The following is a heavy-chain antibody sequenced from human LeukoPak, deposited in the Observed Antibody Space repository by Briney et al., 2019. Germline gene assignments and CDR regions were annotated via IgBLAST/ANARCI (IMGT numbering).Heavy chain of an antibody. CDR2: IFYSGST. J-gene: IGHJ4*02. Sequence: SETLSLTRTVSGGSISSYYWSWIRQHPGKGLEWIGYIFYSGSTYYNPSLKSRVFISVDTSKNQFSLRLSSVTAADTAVYYCARSTGYYYTDYWGQGTLVTVSS. V-gene: IGHV4-59*06. CDR3: ARSTGYYYTDY. CDR1: GGSISSYY. D-gene: IGHD3-22*01.